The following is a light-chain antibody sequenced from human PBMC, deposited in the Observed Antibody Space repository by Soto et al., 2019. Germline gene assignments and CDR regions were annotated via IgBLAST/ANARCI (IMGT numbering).Light chain of an antibody. Sequence: DIQMTQSPASLSASVGDRVAITCRASQPISSYLNWYQHKPGKAPTLLIYAASNLQGGVPSRFSGSGSGTNFTLGISSLELDDFATYYCQQTRRAPRNFGPGTKLEIK. J-gene: IGKJ2*01. CDR3: QQTRRAPRN. CDR1: QPISSY. CDR2: AAS. V-gene: IGKV1-39*01.